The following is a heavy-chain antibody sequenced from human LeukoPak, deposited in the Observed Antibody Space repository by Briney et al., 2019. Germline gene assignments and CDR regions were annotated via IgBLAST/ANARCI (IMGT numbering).Heavy chain of an antibody. CDR2: IYYSGST. V-gene: IGHV4-59*08. J-gene: IGHJ4*02. CDR1: GGSISSYY. Sequence: SETLSLTCTVSGGSISSYYWSWIRQPPGKGLEWIGYIYYSGSTNYNPSLKSRVTISVDTSKNQFSLKLSSVTAADTAVYYCARGRITMVRGVILPYSDHFDYWGQGTLVTVSS. D-gene: IGHD3-10*01. CDR3: ARGRITMVRGVILPYSDHFDY.